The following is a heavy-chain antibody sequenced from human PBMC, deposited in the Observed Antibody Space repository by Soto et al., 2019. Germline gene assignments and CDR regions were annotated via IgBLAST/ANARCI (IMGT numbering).Heavy chain of an antibody. CDR2: IYSDGST. Sequence: EVQLVESGGGLVQPGGSLRLSCAASGFTFSSYSMNWVRQAPGKGLEWVSAIYSDGSTYYVDSVKGRFTISRDNSKNTLYVQMNSLRAEDTAVYYCAREPRGNRNFDYWGQGTLVTVSS. D-gene: IGHD3-16*01. J-gene: IGHJ4*02. CDR3: AREPRGNRNFDY. V-gene: IGHV3-66*01. CDR1: GFTFSSYS.